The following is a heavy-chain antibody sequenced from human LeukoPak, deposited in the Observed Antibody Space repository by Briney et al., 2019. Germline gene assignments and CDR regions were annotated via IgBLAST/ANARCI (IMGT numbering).Heavy chain of an antibody. CDR2: IRYDGSNK. CDR3: AKDLIIRIDY. V-gene: IGHV3-30*02. CDR1: GFTFSSYG. J-gene: IGHJ4*02. Sequence: GGALRLSCAASGFTFSSYGMHWVRQAPGKGLEWVAFIRYDGSNKYYADSVKGRFTISRDNSKNTLYLQMNSLRAEDTAVYYCAKDLIIRIDYWGQGTLVTVSS. D-gene: IGHD3-10*01.